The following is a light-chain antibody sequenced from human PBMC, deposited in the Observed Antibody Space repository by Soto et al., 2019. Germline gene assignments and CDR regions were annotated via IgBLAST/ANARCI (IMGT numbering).Light chain of an antibody. CDR2: DAS. J-gene: IGKJ2*01. CDR1: QSISSW. Sequence: DIQMTQSPSTLSASVGVRVTITCRASQSISSWLAWYQQKPGKAPKLLIYDASSLESGVPSRFRGSGSGTEFTLTISSLQPDDFATYYCQQYNSYSPMYTFGQGTKLEIK. V-gene: IGKV1-5*01. CDR3: QQYNSYSPMYT.